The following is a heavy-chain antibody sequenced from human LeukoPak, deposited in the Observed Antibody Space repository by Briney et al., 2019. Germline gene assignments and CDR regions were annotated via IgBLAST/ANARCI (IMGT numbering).Heavy chain of an antibody. CDR1: GYTFTSYG. J-gene: IGHJ5*02. CDR3: AREGDDILTGFNNWFDP. V-gene: IGHV1-18*01. CDR2: ISAYNGNT. Sequence: ASVKVSCKASGYTFTSYGISWVRQAPGQGLEGMGWISAYNGNTNYAQKLQGRVTMTTDTSTSTAYMELRSLRSDDTAVYYCAREGDDILTGFNNWFDPWGQGTLVTVSS. D-gene: IGHD3-9*01.